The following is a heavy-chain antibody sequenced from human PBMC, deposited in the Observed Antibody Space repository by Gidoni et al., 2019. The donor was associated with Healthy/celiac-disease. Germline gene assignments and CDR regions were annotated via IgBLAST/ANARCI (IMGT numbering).Heavy chain of an antibody. CDR2: IYSGGST. Sequence: EVQLVESGGGLIQPGGSLRLSCAASGFTVSSNYMGWVRQAPGKGLEGVSVIYSGGSTYYADSVKGRFTISRDNSKNTLYLQMNSLRAEDTAVYYCARDTSLLGVRGFDYWGQGTLVTVSS. D-gene: IGHD3-10*01. J-gene: IGHJ4*02. CDR3: ARDTSLLGVRGFDY. CDR1: GFTVSSNY. V-gene: IGHV3-53*01.